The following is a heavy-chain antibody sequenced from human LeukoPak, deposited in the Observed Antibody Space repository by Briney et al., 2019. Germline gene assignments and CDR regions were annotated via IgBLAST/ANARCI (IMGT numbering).Heavy chain of an antibody. D-gene: IGHD4-23*01. CDR2: IYYSGST. J-gene: IGHJ6*02. CDR1: GGSISSGGYY. Sequence: SQTLSLTCTVSGGSISSGGYYWSWIRQHPGKGLEWIGYIYYSGSTYYNPSLKSRVTISVDTSKNQFSLKLSSVTAADTAVYYCARDRRYGGNTATPENYGMDVWGRGTTVTVSS. CDR3: ARDRRYGGNTATPENYGMDV. V-gene: IGHV4-31*03.